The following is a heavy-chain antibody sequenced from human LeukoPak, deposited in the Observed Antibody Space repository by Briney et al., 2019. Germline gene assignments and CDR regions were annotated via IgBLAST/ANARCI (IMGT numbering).Heavy chain of an antibody. CDR2: IKQDGSER. V-gene: IGHV3-7*01. Sequence: PGGSLRLSCAGSGFTFSNYWMSWVRQAPGKGLEWVANIKQDGSERYYVDSVKGRFTISRDNAKNSLYLQMNSLRAEDTAVYYCARADSSIAARLSRSSIFNYYYYMDVWGKGTTVTVSS. CDR1: GFTFSNYW. J-gene: IGHJ6*03. CDR3: ARADSSIAARLSRSSIFNYYYYMDV. D-gene: IGHD6-6*01.